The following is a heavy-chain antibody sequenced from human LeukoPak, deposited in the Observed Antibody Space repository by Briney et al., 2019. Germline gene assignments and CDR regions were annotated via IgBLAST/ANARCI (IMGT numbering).Heavy chain of an antibody. CDR3: AKVAWDPLRYFDWLLSFDY. CDR2: ISGSGGST. CDR1: GFTFSNYA. V-gene: IGHV3-23*01. Sequence: PGGSLRLSCATSGFTFSNYAMTWVRQAPGKGLEWVSTISGSGGSTYYADSVKGRFTISRDNSKNTLYLQMNSLRAEDTAVYYCAKVAWDPLRYFDWLLSFDYWGQGTLVTVSS. J-gene: IGHJ4*02. D-gene: IGHD3-9*01.